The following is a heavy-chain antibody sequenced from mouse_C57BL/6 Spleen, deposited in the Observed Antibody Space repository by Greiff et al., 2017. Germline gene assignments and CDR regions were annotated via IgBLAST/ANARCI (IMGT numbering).Heavy chain of an antibody. CDR1: GFTFSSYA. J-gene: IGHJ2*01. Sequence: EVHLVESGEGLVKPGGSLKLSCAASGFTFSSYAMSWVRQTPEKRLEWVAYISSGGDYIYYADTVKGRFTISRDNARNTLYLQMSSLKSEDTAMYYCTRAYYYGSSYLDYWGQGTTLTVSS. D-gene: IGHD1-1*01. V-gene: IGHV5-9-1*02. CDR2: ISSGGDYI. CDR3: TRAYYYGSSYLDY.